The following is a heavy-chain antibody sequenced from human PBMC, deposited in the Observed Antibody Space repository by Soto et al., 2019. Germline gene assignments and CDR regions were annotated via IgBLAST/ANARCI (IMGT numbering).Heavy chain of an antibody. D-gene: IGHD1-26*01. Sequence: SETLSLTCSVSGGSFSSDSFIWSWVRQFPGKGLEWIGYINYSGTTYYNPSLRSRITMSVDTSKNQFSLNLSSVTAADTAVYYCARDHKWDGMDVWGQGATVTVSS. J-gene: IGHJ6*02. CDR3: ARDHKWDGMDV. V-gene: IGHV4-31*03. CDR2: INYSGTT. CDR1: GGSFSSDSFI.